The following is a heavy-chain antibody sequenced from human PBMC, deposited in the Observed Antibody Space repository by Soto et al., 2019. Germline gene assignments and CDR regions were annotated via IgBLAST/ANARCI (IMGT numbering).Heavy chain of an antibody. J-gene: IGHJ6*02. CDR2: IYYSGST. CDR1: GGSISSGDYY. D-gene: IGHD2-21*02. V-gene: IGHV4-30-4*01. Sequence: SETLSLTCTVSGGSISSGDYYWSWIRQPPGKGLEWIGYIYYSGSTYYNPSLKSRVTISVDTSKNQFSLKLSSVTAADTAVYYCARDHILRYCGGDCYYYYGMDVCGQRTTVTVSS. CDR3: ARDHILRYCGGDCYYYYGMDV.